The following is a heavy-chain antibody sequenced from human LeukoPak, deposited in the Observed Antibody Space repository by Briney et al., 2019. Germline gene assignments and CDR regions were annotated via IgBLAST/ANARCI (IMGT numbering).Heavy chain of an antibody. CDR2: ISGSGGST. CDR1: GFTFSSYG. D-gene: IGHD3-22*01. CDR3: AKDGETYYYDSSGYYSAWYFDY. J-gene: IGHJ4*02. V-gene: IGHV3-23*01. Sequence: PGGSLRLSCAASGFTFSSYGMSWVRQAPGKGLEWVSAISGSGGSTYYADSVKGRFTISRDNSKNTLYLQMNSLRAEDTAVYYCAKDGETYYYDSSGYYSAWYFDYWGQGTLVTVSS.